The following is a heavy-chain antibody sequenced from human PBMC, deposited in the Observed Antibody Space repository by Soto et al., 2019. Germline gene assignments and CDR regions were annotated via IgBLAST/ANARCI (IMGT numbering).Heavy chain of an antibody. D-gene: IGHD3-16*02. CDR2: IYYSGST. CDR1: GGSVSSNCYY. CDR3: ARDLSLDY. J-gene: IGHJ4*02. Sequence: SETLSLTCTVSGGSVSSNCYYWSWIRQPPGKGLEWIGYIYYSGSTNYNPSLKSRVTISVDTSKNQFSLKLSSVTAADTAVYYCARDLSLDYWGQGTLVTVS. V-gene: IGHV4-61*01.